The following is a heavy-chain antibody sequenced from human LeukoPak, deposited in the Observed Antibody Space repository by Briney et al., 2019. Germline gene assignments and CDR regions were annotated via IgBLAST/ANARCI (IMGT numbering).Heavy chain of an antibody. J-gene: IGHJ4*02. Sequence: GGSLRLSCTASGFTFSSYAMTWVRQAPGKGLEWVSAISGSGGSTYYADSVKGRFTIYRDNSKNTLYLQMNSLRAEDTAVYYGAKGPNCSTPSCYTVGLIDYWGQGTLVTVSS. V-gene: IGHV3-23*01. D-gene: IGHD2-2*02. CDR2: ISGSGGST. CDR3: AKGPNCSTPSCYTVGLIDY. CDR1: GFTFSSYA.